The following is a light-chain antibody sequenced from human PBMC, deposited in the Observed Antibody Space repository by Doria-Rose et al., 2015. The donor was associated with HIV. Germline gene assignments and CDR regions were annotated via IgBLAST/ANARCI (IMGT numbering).Light chain of an antibody. CDR2: WAS. J-gene: IGKJ3*01. Sequence: DIQMHQSPESLGMSLCERASLNCQSDQSLLYTSNDDLAWYQQKPGQPSKLLIYWASTRQSGVPARFSGSGSGTDFTLTISSLEAEDVAVYYCQQYYDTPSFGPGTTVDIK. CDR1: QSLLYTSNDD. V-gene: IGKV4-1*01. CDR3: QQYYDTPS.